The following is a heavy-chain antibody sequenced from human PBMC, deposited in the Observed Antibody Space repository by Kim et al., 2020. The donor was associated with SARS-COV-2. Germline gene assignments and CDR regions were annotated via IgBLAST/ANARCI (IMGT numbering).Heavy chain of an antibody. CDR3: ARANTVISRNDD. D-gene: IGHD4-17*01. Sequence: TGYAQKFQGRVTLTWDNSIRKAYMELNSLRPDDTAVYFCARANTVISRNDDWGQGTLVTVSS. J-gene: IGHJ4*02. V-gene: IGHV1-8*01. CDR2: T.